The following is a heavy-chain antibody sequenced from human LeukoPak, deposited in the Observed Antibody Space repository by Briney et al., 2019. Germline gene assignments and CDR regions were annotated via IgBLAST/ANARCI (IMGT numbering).Heavy chain of an antibody. Sequence: ASVKVSCKASGYTFTGYYMHWVRQAPGQGLEWFGWMNPNSLNTGYAQKFRGRVTMTGDTSISTAYMELSSLVSEDTAVYYCARGIRNQLLSEYWGQGSLVTVSS. CDR3: ARGIRNQLLSEY. V-gene: IGHV1-8*02. D-gene: IGHD2-2*01. CDR1: GYTFTGYY. J-gene: IGHJ4*02. CDR2: MNPNSLNT.